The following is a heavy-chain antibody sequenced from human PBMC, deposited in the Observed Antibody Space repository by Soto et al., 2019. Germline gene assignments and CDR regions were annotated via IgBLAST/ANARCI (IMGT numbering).Heavy chain of an antibody. CDR2: MNHNSANT. D-gene: IGHD3-16*01. J-gene: IGHJ6*02. V-gene: IGHV1-8*01. CDR1: GYTFTSYD. Sequence: QVQLVQSGAEVKKPGASVKCSCKASGYTFTSYDINWVRQATGQGREWMGWMNHNSANTGYAQKFQGRVTMTRNTSISTDYMEMSSLRSEDTAVYYCAREGVRGMDVGGQGTTVTVSS. CDR3: AREGVRGMDV.